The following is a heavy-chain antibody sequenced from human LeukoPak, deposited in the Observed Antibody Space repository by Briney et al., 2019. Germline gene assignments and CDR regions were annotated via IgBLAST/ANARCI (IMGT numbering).Heavy chain of an antibody. V-gene: IGHV3-30-3*01. CDR1: GFTFSNYA. D-gene: IGHD6-13*01. J-gene: IGHJ4*02. CDR2: ISYDGSNK. Sequence: GGSLRLSCAASGFTFSNYAMHWVRQAPGKGLEWVAVISYDGSNKYYADSVKGRFTISRDNSKNTLYLQMNSLRAEDTAVYYCARRNIAAAALDYWGQGTLVTVSS. CDR3: ARRNIAAAALDY.